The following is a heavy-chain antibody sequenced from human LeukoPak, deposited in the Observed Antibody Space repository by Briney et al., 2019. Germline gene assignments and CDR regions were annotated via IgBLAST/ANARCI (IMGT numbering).Heavy chain of an antibody. D-gene: IGHD3-16*01. CDR1: GYSFTDYY. CDR2: INPKRGGT. CDR3: ARADRVDGGPYLIGP. J-gene: IGHJ5*02. V-gene: IGHV1-2*02. Sequence: ASVKVSCKTSGYSFTDYYMHWVRQAPGQGLEWMGWINPKRGGTSSAQKFQGRVTMTRDPSITTVYMEVRWLTSDDTAIYYCARADRVDGGPYLIGPWGQGTLVTVSS.